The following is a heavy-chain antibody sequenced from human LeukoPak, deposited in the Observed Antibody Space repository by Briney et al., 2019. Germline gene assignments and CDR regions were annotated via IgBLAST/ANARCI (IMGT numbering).Heavy chain of an antibody. CDR3: ARPGEVIAARRWWYFDL. CDR2: IYIGGST. J-gene: IGHJ2*01. D-gene: IGHD6-6*01. Sequence: SETLSLTCIVSGGSISSYYWNWIRQSAGKGLEWIGRIYIGGSTSYNPSLKSRVTMSVDTSKIQFSLNLTSVTAADTAMYYCARPGEVIAARRWWYFDLWGRGTLVTVSS. V-gene: IGHV4-4*07. CDR1: GGSISSYY.